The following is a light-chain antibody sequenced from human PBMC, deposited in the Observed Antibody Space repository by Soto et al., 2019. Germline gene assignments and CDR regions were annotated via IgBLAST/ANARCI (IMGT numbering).Light chain of an antibody. J-gene: IGKJ1*01. V-gene: IGKV1-9*01. CDR3: QHYNSYSEA. Sequence: IQFTQAPSSLSASFGDSVIITCRASQDITSYLAWYQQKPGKAPNLLIYGASTLQSGVPSRFSGSGSGTDFTLTISSLQAEDFASYYCQHYNSYSEAFGQGTEVDI. CDR1: QDITSY. CDR2: GAS.